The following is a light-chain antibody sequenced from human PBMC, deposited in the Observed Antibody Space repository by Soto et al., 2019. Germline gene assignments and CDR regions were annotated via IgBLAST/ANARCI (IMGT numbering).Light chain of an antibody. V-gene: IGLV2-14*01. CDR3: SSYTSISTYV. Sequence: QSALTQPASVSGSPGQSITISCTGTSSDDGGYNYVSWYQQHPGKAPKVIIYEVSNRPSGVSNRFSGSKSGNTASLTISGLQPEDEADYYCSSYTSISTYVFGTGTKLTVL. J-gene: IGLJ1*01. CDR1: SSDDGGYNY. CDR2: EVS.